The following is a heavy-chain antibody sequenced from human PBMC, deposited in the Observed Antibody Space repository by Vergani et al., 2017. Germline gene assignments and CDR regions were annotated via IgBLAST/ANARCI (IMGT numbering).Heavy chain of an antibody. D-gene: IGHD4/OR15-4a*01. V-gene: IGHV3-7*01. CDR1: GFTFSSYG. CDR2: IKQDGSEK. J-gene: IGHJ4*02. CDR3: ASSKGMVPYYFDY. Sequence: EVQLVESGGGLVQPGGSLRLSCAASGFTFSSYGMHWVRQAPGKGLEWVANIKQDGSEKYYVDSVKGRFTISRDNAKNSLYLQMNSLRAEDTAVYYCASSKGMVPYYFDYWGQGTLVTVSS.